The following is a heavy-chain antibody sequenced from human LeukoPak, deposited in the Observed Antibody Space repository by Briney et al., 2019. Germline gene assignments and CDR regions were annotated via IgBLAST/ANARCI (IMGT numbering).Heavy chain of an antibody. D-gene: IGHD1-26*01. J-gene: IGHJ4*02. CDR1: GGSISSGGYS. CDR3: ARVSIRIVGAIGYFDY. Sequence: SETLSLTCAVSGGSISSGGYSWSWIRQPPGKGLEWIGYIYHSGSTYYNPSLKSRVTISVDRSKNQFSLKLSSVTPEDTAVYYCARVSIRIVGAIGYFDYWGQGTLVTVSS. CDR2: IYHSGST. V-gene: IGHV4-30-2*01.